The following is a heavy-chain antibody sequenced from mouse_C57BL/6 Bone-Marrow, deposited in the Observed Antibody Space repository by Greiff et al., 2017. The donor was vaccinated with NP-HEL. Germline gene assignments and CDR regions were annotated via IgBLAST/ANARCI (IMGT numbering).Heavy chain of an antibody. CDR3: TTEGNWGTYAMDY. V-gene: IGHV14-4*01. CDR1: GFNIKDDY. Sequence: VQLQQSGAELVRPGASVKLSCTASGFNIKDDYMHWVKQRPEQGLEWIGWIDPENGDTEYASKFQGKATITADTSSNTAYLQLSSLTSEDTAVYYCTTEGNWGTYAMDYWGQGTSVTVSS. CDR2: IDPENGDT. J-gene: IGHJ4*01. D-gene: IGHD4-1*01.